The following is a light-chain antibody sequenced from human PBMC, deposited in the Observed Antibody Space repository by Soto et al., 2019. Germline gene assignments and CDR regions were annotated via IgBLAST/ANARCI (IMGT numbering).Light chain of an antibody. V-gene: IGKV3-20*01. J-gene: IGKJ1*01. Sequence: EIVLTQSPGTLSVSPGERAALSCKASQTVTSNYLAWFQQRPGQAPRLLISNANRRATGSPDRLTGSGSGTDFNLTIASLEPEDSGLYYGQQYAGAPWTFGPGTRVEIK. CDR3: QQYAGAPWT. CDR1: QTVTSNY. CDR2: NAN.